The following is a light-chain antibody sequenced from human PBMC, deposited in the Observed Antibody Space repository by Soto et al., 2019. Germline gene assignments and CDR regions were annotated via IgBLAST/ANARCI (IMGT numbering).Light chain of an antibody. CDR1: QGVTTN. CDR2: DVS. Sequence: IVMTHSADTLSVSPGERATLTCRAGQGVTTNFAWYQQKSGQSPRLLIYDVSIRATGVPARFSATGSETDFTLTISGLQSGDSAVYFCQQYNNWPFSFGQGTLLEIK. J-gene: IGKJ5*01. V-gene: IGKV3-15*01. CDR3: QQYNNWPFS.